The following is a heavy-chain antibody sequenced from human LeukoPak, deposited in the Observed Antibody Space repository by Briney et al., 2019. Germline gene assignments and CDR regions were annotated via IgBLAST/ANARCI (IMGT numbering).Heavy chain of an antibody. CDR1: GYTFTSYG. Sequence: GASVKVSCKASGYTFTSYGISWVRQAPGQGLEWMGWITPNSGATKYAQKFRGRVSMTRDTSINTAYMELSRLRSDDTAIYYCARVSRFYYDSSGDFDYWGQGTLVTVSS. CDR2: ITPNSGAT. V-gene: IGHV1-2*02. J-gene: IGHJ4*02. CDR3: ARVSRFYYDSSGDFDY. D-gene: IGHD3-22*01.